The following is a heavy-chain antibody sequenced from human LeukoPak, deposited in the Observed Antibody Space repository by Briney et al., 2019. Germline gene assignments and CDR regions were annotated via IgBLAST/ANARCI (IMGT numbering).Heavy chain of an antibody. J-gene: IGHJ2*01. CDR1: GGTFDGSG. CDR3: ARDGAGGWLHPGANWYFDL. D-gene: IGHD5-24*01. Sequence: SVKVSCKASGGTFDGSGISWVRQAPGRGLEWMGRIIPILGITNNAQKFQGRVAITADKSTSTAYMELSSLKSEDTAVYYCARDGAGGWLHPGANWYFDLWGRGTLITVSP. CDR2: IIPILGIT. V-gene: IGHV1-69*04.